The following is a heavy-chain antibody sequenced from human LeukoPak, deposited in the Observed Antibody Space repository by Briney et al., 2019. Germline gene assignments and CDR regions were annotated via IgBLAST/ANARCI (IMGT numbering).Heavy chain of an antibody. J-gene: IGHJ4*02. Sequence: PSETLSLTCTVSGGSISSYYWSWIRQPPGKGLEWIGYIYYSGSTNYNPSLKSRVTISVDTSKNQFSLKLSSVTAADTAVYYCARAWGPGGHFDYWGQGTLVTVSS. CDR2: IYYSGST. CDR1: GGSISSYY. V-gene: IGHV4-59*01. D-gene: IGHD3-16*01. CDR3: ARAWGPGGHFDY.